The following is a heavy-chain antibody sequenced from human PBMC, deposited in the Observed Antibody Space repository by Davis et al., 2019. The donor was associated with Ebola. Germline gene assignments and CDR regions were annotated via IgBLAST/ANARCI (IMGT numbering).Heavy chain of an antibody. CDR2: IYPGDSNT. V-gene: IGHV5-51*01. J-gene: IGHJ4*02. D-gene: IGHD2-2*01. CDR1: EYSFTSYW. CDR3: ARADCTTASCPPSY. Sequence: PGGSLRLSCTSSEYSFTSYWIGWVRQMPGKGLEWMGIIYPGDSNTSYSPSFEGQVTISADKSISTAYLQWSSLKASDTAMYYCARADCTTASCPPSYWGPGTLVTVSS.